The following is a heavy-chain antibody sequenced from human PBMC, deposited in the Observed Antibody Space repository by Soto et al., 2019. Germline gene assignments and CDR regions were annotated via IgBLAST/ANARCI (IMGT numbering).Heavy chain of an antibody. V-gene: IGHV4-39*01. D-gene: IGHD3-3*01. CDR2: IYYSGST. J-gene: IGHJ6*02. CDR1: GGSISSSSYY. CDR3: ATDPITMLGVVRASYYYYGMDV. Sequence: QLQLQESGPGLVKPSETLSLTCTVSGGSISSSSYYWGWIRQPPGKGLEWIGSIYYSGSTYYNPSLKCRVTASVDTSKTQSSLNLSSVNTADAAVYYCATDPITMLGVVRASYYYYGMDVWGQGTTVTVSS.